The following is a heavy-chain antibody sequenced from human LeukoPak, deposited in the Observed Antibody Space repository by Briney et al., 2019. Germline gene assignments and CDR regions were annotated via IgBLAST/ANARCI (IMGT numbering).Heavy chain of an antibody. Sequence: GASLKISCKGSGYSFTSFWIGWVRQAPGQGLEWMGWISPYNGNTNYAQKLQGRVTMTTDTSTSTAYMELRSLRSDDTAVYYCARTGNWAPDYWGQGTLVTVSS. CDR3: ARTGNWAPDY. D-gene: IGHD1-14*01. CDR2: ISPYNGNT. V-gene: IGHV1-18*04. CDR1: GYSFTSFW. J-gene: IGHJ4*02.